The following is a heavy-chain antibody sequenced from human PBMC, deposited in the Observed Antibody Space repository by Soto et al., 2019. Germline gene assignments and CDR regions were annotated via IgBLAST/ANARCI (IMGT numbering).Heavy chain of an antibody. J-gene: IGHJ2*01. D-gene: IGHD2-15*01. CDR2: IIPILNIA. CDR3: ARDGCTVVSPATDWYSDL. CDR1: GGTFSSYT. Sequence: QVQLEQSGAEVKKPGSSVKVSCKASGGTFSSYTISWVRQAPGQGLEWMGRIIPILNIANYAQKFQGRVTITADKSTSTDYMELSSLSSEHTAVYFCARDGCTVVSPATDWYSDLSGRGTLGSVSS. V-gene: IGHV1-69*08.